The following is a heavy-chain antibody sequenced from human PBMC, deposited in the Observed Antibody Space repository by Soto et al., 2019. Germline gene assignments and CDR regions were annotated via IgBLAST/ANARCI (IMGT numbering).Heavy chain of an antibody. CDR2: INPNSGDT. V-gene: IGHV1-2*02. D-gene: IGHD3-22*01. Sequence: ASVKVSCKASGYIFIGHYINWVRQAPGQGLEYMGWINPNSGDTNYAQKFQGRVTITTDTSITTAYMELSRLRSDDTAVYYCARPFCDSNSCHNWFDSWGQGTQVTVSS. J-gene: IGHJ5*01. CDR3: ARPFCDSNSCHNWFDS. CDR1: GYIFIGHY.